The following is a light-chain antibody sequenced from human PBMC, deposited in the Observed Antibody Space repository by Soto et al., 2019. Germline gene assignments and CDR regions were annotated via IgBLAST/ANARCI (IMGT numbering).Light chain of an antibody. CDR1: QSVSSSY. CDR2: GAS. V-gene: IGKV3-20*01. Sequence: EIVLTQSPGTLSLSPGERATLSCRASQSVSSSYLAWYQQKPGQPTRLLIYGASSRATGIPDRFSGSGSGTDFTLTISRLEPEDFAVYYCQQYGSSLYTFGQGTKLEIK. J-gene: IGKJ2*01. CDR3: QQYGSSLYT.